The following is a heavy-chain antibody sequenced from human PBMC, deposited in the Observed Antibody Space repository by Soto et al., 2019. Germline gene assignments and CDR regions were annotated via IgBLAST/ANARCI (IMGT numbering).Heavy chain of an antibody. J-gene: IGHJ3*02. CDR1: GFTFSSYA. Sequence: GGSLRLSCAAPGFTFSSYAMHWVRQAPGKGLEWVAVISYDGSNKYYADSVKGRFTISRDNSKNTLYLQMSSLRAEDTAVYYCARDGSSAPEYITIFGVVSAFDIWGQGTMVTVSS. CDR2: ISYDGSNK. CDR3: ARDGSSAPEYITIFGVVSAFDI. D-gene: IGHD3-3*01. V-gene: IGHV3-30-3*01.